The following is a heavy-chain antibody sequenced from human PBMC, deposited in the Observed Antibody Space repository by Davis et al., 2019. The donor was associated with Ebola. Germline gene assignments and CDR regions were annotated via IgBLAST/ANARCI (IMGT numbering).Heavy chain of an antibody. Sequence: GESLKISCAASGFTFSSYTMNWVRQAPGKGLEWVSYISSSSSTIYYADSVKGRFTISRDNAKNSLYLQMNSLRAEDTAVYYCARARGTLFYWGQGTLVTVSS. J-gene: IGHJ4*02. V-gene: IGHV3-48*04. CDR2: ISSSSSTI. CDR3: ARARGTLFY. CDR1: GFTFSSYT. D-gene: IGHD3-10*01.